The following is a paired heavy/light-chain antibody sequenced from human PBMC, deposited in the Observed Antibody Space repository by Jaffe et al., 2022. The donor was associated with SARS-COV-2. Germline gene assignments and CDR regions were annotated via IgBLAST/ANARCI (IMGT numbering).Heavy chain of an antibody. Sequence: QVQLVQSGAEVRKPGASVKVSCKASGYSFTSYDINWVRQAAGQGLEWMGWMNPDSGDTGFAQEFQGRVTMTRNLSTTTAYMELSSLTSDDTAVYFCAKKPQSSGLRYTATDDLWGQGTLVIVS. J-gene: IGHJ5*02. D-gene: IGHD3-9*01. V-gene: IGHV1-8*01. CDR3: AKKPQSSGLRYTATDDL. CDR1: GYSFTSYD. CDR2: MNPDSGDT.
Light chain of an antibody. V-gene: IGLV3-9*01. J-gene: IGLJ3*02. CDR3: QIWDISAWV. Sequence: SYELTQPVSVSVAVGQTARISCGGSNIGIKSVHWYQQKPGQAPVLVIYRDYNRPSGIPQRFSGSNSGNTATLTITGAQAGDEADYYCQIWDISAWVFGGGTKLTVL. CDR2: RDY. CDR1: NIGIKS.